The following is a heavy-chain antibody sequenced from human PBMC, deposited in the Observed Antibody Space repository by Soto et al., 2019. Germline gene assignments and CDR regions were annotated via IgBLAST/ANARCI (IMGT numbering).Heavy chain of an antibody. CDR2: INHSGGT. J-gene: IGHJ6*02. V-gene: IGHV4-34*01. D-gene: IGHD6-13*01. CDR3: ARGRSSWTFYYYYYGMDV. CDR1: GGSFSGYY. Sequence: QVQLQQWGAGLLKPSETLSLTCAVYGGSFSGYYWSWIRQPPGKGLEWIGEINHSGGTNYNPSLKSRVTISVDTSKNQFSLKLSSVNAADTAVYYCARGRSSWTFYYYYYGMDVWGQGTTVTVSS.